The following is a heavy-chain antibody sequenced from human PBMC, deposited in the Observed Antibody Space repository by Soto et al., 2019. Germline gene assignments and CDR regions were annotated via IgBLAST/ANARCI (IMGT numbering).Heavy chain of an antibody. Sequence: GESLKISCKGSGYSFTSYWIGWVRQMPGKDLEWMGIIYPVDSDTRYSPSFQGQVTFSADESISTAYLQWSSLRASDTAMYYCTRGNTASRSTDFWGQGTLVTVSS. CDR3: TRGNTASRSTDF. V-gene: IGHV5-51*01. D-gene: IGHD1-1*01. J-gene: IGHJ4*02. CDR2: IYPVDSDT. CDR1: GYSFTSYW.